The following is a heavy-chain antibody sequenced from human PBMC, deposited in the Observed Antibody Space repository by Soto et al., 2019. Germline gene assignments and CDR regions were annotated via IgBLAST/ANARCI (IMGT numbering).Heavy chain of an antibody. CDR3: ARGGGVGVAGSAAFDM. CDR1: GYPVTAYY. Sequence: QLHLVQSGAVVKKPGASVTVSCSASGYPVTAYYMHWVRQAPGRGLEWMGGINPATGAAKYTQTFQGRVPMTRGTSTRTVFMELSGLTSEDTAVFFCARGGGVGVAGSAAFDMWGQGTLVTVSS. J-gene: IGHJ3*02. CDR2: INPATGAA. D-gene: IGHD3-3*01. V-gene: IGHV1-2*02.